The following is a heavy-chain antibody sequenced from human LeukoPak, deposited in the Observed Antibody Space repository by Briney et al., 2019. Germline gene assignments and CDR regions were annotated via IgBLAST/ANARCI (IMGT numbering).Heavy chain of an antibody. CDR2: IWYDGSNK. CDR3: ATYYYDSSGSGRGAFDI. J-gene: IGHJ3*02. D-gene: IGHD3-22*01. V-gene: IGHV3-33*01. CDR1: GFTFSSYG. Sequence: PGGSLRLSCAASGFTFSSYGMHWVRQAPGKGLEWVAVIWYDGSNKYYADSVKSRFTISRDNSKNTLYLQMNSLRAEDTAVYYCATYYYDSSGSGRGAFDIWGQGTMVTVSS.